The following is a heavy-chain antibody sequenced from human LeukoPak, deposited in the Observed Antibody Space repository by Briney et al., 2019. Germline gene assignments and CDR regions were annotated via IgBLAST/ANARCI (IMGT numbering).Heavy chain of an antibody. V-gene: IGHV3-21*06. CDR2: ISSSDSTI. Sequence: GGSLRLSCAASGFTFSSYSMHWVRQAPGKGLEWVSSISSSDSTIYYADSVKGRFTISRDNAKNSLYLQMNSLRAEDTAVYYCARDYGGSSPFDYWGQGTLVTVSS. D-gene: IGHD4-23*01. CDR3: ARDYGGSSPFDY. CDR1: GFTFSSYS. J-gene: IGHJ4*02.